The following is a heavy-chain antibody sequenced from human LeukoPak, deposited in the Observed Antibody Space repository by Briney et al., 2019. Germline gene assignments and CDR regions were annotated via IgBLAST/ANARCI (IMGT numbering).Heavy chain of an antibody. J-gene: IGHJ5*02. Sequence: SETLSLTRAVYGGSFSGYYWSWIRQPPGKGLEWIGEINHSGSTNYNPSHKSRVTISVDTSKNQFSLKLSSVTAADTAVYYCARRVVVVAATERCDWFDPWGQGTLVTVSS. D-gene: IGHD2-15*01. V-gene: IGHV4-34*01. CDR1: GGSFSGYY. CDR2: INHSGST. CDR3: ARRVVVVAATERCDWFDP.